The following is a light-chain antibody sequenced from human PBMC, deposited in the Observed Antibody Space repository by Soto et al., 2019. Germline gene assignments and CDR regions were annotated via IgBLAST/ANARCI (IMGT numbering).Light chain of an antibody. CDR1: SSDVGGYNY. V-gene: IGLV2-8*01. Sequence: QSVLAQPPSASGSPGQSVTISCTGTSSDVGGYNYVFWYQQYPGRAPKLMIYEVTKRPSGVPDRFSGSKSGNTASLTVSGLQAEDEADNDCSPYAASNNSYFVFGGGTKVTVL. CDR2: EVT. J-gene: IGLJ3*02. CDR3: SPYAASNNSYFV.